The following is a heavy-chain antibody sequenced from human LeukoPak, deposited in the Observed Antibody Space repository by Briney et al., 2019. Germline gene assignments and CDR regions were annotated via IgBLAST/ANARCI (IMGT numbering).Heavy chain of an antibody. CDR2: ISGDGGST. J-gene: IGHJ5*02. Sequence: GGSLRLSCAASGFTFDDYAMHWVRQAPGKGLEWVSLISGDGGSTYYADSVKGRFTISRDNSKNSLYLQMNSLRTEDTALYYCAKGAAMAAYNWFDPWGQGTLVTVSS. D-gene: IGHD5-18*01. CDR3: AKGAAMAAYNWFDP. CDR1: GFTFDDYA. V-gene: IGHV3-43*02.